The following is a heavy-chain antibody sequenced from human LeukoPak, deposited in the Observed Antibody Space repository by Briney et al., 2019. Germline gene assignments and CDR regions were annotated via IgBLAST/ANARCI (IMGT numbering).Heavy chain of an antibody. CDR1: GFTFSSYS. D-gene: IGHD2-21*01. V-gene: IGHV3-23*01. J-gene: IGHJ4*02. Sequence: GGSLRLSCAASGFTFSSYSMSWVRQAPGKGLEWVSTFSGTGEITYYADSVKGRFTISRDNAKNSLYLQMNSLRAEDTAVYYCAGIRSYCGGDCYYDWGQGTLITVSS. CDR3: AGIRSYCGGDCYYD. CDR2: FSGTGEIT.